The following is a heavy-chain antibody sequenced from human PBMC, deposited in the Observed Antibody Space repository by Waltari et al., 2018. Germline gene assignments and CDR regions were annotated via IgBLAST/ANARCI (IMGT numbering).Heavy chain of an antibody. D-gene: IGHD6-19*01. CDR3: AGGSGWLIDY. Sequence: EVELVESGGALVQPGGSLRLSCAASGFSFGTYWRSWVRQAPGKGLEWVANIKQDGSEKYYVYSVKGRFAISRDNPKNSLYLQMNSLSAEDTAVYYCAGGSGWLIDYWGQGTLVTVSS. V-gene: IGHV3-7*01. J-gene: IGHJ4*02. CDR1: GFSFGTYW. CDR2: IKQDGSEK.